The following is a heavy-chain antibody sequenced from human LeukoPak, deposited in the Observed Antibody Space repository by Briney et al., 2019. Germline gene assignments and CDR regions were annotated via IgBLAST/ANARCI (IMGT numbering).Heavy chain of an antibody. D-gene: IGHD3-22*01. CDR1: GYTFTSYG. Sequence: AASVKVSCKASGYTFTSYGISWVRQAPGQGLEWMGWISAYSGNTNYAQKLQGRVTMTTDTSTSTAYMELRSLRSDDTAVYYCARDKYYYDSSGYYLFDYWGQGTLVTVSS. CDR2: ISAYSGNT. V-gene: IGHV1-18*01. J-gene: IGHJ4*02. CDR3: ARDKYYYDSSGYYLFDY.